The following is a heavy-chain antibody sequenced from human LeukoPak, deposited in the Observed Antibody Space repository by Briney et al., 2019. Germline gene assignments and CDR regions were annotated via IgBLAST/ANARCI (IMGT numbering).Heavy chain of an antibody. J-gene: IGHJ4*02. V-gene: IGHV3-74*01. CDR1: GIIFSNYW. CDR2: INRDGSST. D-gene: IGHD3-10*01. CDR3: AKGELLWFGEMGY. Sequence: GGSLRLSCAASGIIFSNYWMHWVRQAPGKGLVWVSRINRDGSSTSCADSVKGRFTISRDNAKNTLYLQMNNLRAEDTAVYYCAKGELLWFGEMGYWGQGTLVTVSS.